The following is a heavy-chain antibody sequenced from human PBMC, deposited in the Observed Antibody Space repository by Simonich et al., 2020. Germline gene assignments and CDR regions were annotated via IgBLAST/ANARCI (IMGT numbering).Heavy chain of an antibody. D-gene: IGHD3-10*01. CDR2: IKKEGSEK. CDR3: ARDREVYGSGSYYNY. Sequence: VQLVESGGGLVQPGGSLRLSCAASGFTFSSYWLRWVRQAPGKGLEWVAKIKKEGSEKYYVDSVKGRFTISRDNAKNSLYLQMNSLRAEDTAVYYCARDREVYGSGSYYNYWGQGTLVTVSS. V-gene: IGHV3-7*01. J-gene: IGHJ4*02. CDR1: GFTFSSYW.